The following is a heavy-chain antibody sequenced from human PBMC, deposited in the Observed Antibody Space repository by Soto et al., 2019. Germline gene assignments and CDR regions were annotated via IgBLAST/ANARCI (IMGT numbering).Heavy chain of an antibody. J-gene: IGHJ3*02. Sequence: SETLSLTCTVSGDSISNSAYYWGWIRQPPGKGLEWTGSVYYSGTTYYSPSLRSRLTIAVHTSMNQFSLNLSSVTAADTAVYYCARLPIDRGGFDIWGQGTMVT. CDR3: ARLPIDRGGFDI. CDR1: GDSISNSAYY. D-gene: IGHD2-15*01. CDR2: VYYSGTT. V-gene: IGHV4-39*01.